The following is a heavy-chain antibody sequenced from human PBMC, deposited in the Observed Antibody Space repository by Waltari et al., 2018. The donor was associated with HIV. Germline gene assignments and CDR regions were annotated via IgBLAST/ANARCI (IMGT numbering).Heavy chain of an antibody. J-gene: IGHJ4*02. D-gene: IGHD2-2*01. V-gene: IGHV3-9*01. Sequence: EVHLVESGGGLVQPGRSLRLSCAASGFNFDVYAMHWVRQTPGKGLEWVSGISWNSGSIGYADSVKGRFTISRDNAKNSLFLQMNSLRPEDTAFYYCAKGPTLTSPPTYFNYWGQGTLVTVSS. CDR3: AKGPTLTSPPTYFNY. CDR1: GFNFDVYA. CDR2: ISWNSGSI.